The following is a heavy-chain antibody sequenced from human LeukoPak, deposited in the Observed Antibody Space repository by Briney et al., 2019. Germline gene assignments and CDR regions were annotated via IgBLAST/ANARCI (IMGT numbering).Heavy chain of an antibody. CDR1: GFTFSDHY. CDR3: ARVNVHYESSGASGRFDY. V-gene: IGHV4-38-2*01. Sequence: PGGSLRLSCAASGFTFSDHYMDWVRQPPGKGLEWIGSIYYNEDTYYNPSLRSRVTISLDTSKNQFSLKLSSVTAADTAVYYCARVNVHYESSGASGRFDYWGQGTLVTVSS. J-gene: IGHJ4*02. CDR2: IYYNEDT. D-gene: IGHD3-22*01.